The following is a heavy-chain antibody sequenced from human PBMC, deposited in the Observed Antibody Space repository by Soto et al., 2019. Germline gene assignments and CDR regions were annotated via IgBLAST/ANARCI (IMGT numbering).Heavy chain of an antibody. CDR1: GYSFTSYW. CDR3: AILNYDFWSGSTYGMDV. Sequence: PGESLKISCKGSGYSFTSYWISWVRQMPGKGLEWMGRIDPSDSYTNYSPSFQGHVTISADKSISTAYLQWSSLKASDTAMYYCAILNYDFWSGSTYGMDVWGQGTTVTVSS. D-gene: IGHD3-3*01. J-gene: IGHJ6*02. CDR2: IDPSDSYT. V-gene: IGHV5-10-1*01.